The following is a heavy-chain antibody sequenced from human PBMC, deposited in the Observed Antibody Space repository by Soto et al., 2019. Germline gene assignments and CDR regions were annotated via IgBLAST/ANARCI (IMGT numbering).Heavy chain of an antibody. CDR2: ITGSGGST. J-gene: IGHJ4*02. CDR1: GFTFSNYA. V-gene: IGHV3-23*01. D-gene: IGHD4-17*01. CDR3: AKGWMATVTYSDY. Sequence: EMHLLESGGGLVQPGGSLRLSCAASGFTFSNYAMSWVRQAPRKGLEWVSAITGSGGSTFYADSVKGRFTISRDNSENTLLLQMNSLRVEDTAMYYCAKGWMATVTYSDYWGQGTLVTVSS.